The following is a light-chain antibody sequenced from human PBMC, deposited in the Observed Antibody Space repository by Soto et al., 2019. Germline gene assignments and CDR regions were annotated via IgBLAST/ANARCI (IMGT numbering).Light chain of an antibody. Sequence: EVVMTQSPATLSVSPGERATLSCRVSQSVSSNLAWYQQKPGQAPRLLIHGASTRVTGIPARFSGTGSGTEFTLTISSLQSEDFGVYYCQQYNNWRTFGQGTKVEIK. J-gene: IGKJ1*01. CDR2: GAS. CDR1: QSVSSN. CDR3: QQYNNWRT. V-gene: IGKV3-15*01.